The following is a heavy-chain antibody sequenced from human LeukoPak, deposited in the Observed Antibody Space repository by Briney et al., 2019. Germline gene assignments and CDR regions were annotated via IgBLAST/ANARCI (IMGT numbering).Heavy chain of an antibody. CDR2: VYPEESGI. Sequence: GESLKISRKGSGYSFRKYWIGWVREMPGKGLEWMGMVYPEESGIRYSPALQGQVTISADKSISTAFLQWSSLKASDTAMYYCARQWHSYGYFDYWGQGTLVTVSS. CDR3: ARQWHSYGYFDY. J-gene: IGHJ4*02. V-gene: IGHV5-51*01. CDR1: GYSFRKYW. D-gene: IGHD3-10*01.